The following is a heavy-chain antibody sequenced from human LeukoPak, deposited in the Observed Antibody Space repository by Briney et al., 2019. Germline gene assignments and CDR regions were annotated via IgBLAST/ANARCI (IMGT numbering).Heavy chain of an antibody. J-gene: IGHJ4*02. V-gene: IGHV3-30*04. CDR3: AKGLL. Sequence: GGSLRLSCAASGFTFSSYAMHWVRQAPGKGLEWVAVISYDGSNKYYADSVKGRFTISRDNAKNSLYLQMNSLRAEDTAVYYCAKGLLGGQGTLVTVSS. CDR2: ISYDGSNK. CDR1: GFTFSSYA.